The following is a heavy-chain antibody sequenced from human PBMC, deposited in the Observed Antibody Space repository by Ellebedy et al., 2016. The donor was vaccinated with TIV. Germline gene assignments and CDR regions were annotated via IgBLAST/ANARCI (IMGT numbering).Heavy chain of an antibody. CDR2: IKQDGSEK. Sequence: PGGSLRLSCAVSGFTFSSFWMSWVRQAPGKGLEWVANIKQDGSEKYYVESVKGRFTISRDNAKNSLYLRMNSLRAEDTAVYYCARVQNKGWGNRFDPWGQGTLVTGSS. CDR3: ARVQNKGWGNRFDP. V-gene: IGHV3-7*01. J-gene: IGHJ5*02. D-gene: IGHD7-27*01. CDR1: GFTFSSFW.